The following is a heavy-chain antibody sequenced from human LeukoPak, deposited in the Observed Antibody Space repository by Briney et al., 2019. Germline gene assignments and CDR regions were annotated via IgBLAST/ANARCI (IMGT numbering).Heavy chain of an antibody. CDR2: IYPGDPDT. CDR3: ARQTTVTTRYWYFDL. CDR1: GYSFTSYW. V-gene: IGHV5-51*01. J-gene: IGHJ2*01. Sequence: GESLKISCKGSGYSFTSYWIGWVRQMPGKGLEWMGIIYPGDPDTRYSPSFQGQVTISADKSISTAYLQWSSLKASDTAMYYCARQTTVTTRYWYFDLWGRGTLVTVSS. D-gene: IGHD4-17*01.